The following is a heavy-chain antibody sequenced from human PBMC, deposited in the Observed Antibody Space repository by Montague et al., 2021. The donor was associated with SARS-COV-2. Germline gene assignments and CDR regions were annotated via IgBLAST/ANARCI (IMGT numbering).Heavy chain of an antibody. CDR3: ARGAGRGSGYGKYYYYYYGMDV. CDR1: GGSISSYY. V-gene: IGHV4-59*01. J-gene: IGHJ6*02. Sequence: SETLSLTCTVSGGSISSYYWSWIRQPPGKGLEWIGYIYYSGSTNYNPSLKSRVTISVDTSKNQFSLKLSSVNAADTAVYYCARGAGRGSGYGKYYYYYYGMDVWGQGTTVTVSS. CDR2: IYYSGST. D-gene: IGHD5-12*01.